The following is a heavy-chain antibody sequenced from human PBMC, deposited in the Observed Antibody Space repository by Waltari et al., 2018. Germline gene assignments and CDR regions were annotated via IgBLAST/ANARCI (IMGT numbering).Heavy chain of an antibody. J-gene: IGHJ4*02. CDR3: AKGRLTTAAAGKDY. D-gene: IGHD6-13*01. V-gene: IGHV3-23*01. CDR1: GFTFSSYA. Sequence: EVQLLESGGGLVQPGGSLRLSCAASGFTFSSYAMTWVRQAPGKGMEWVSAIRGSGGSTYYADSVKGRFTISRDNSKNTLYLQMNSLRAEDTAVYYCAKGRLTTAAAGKDYWGQGTLVTVSS. CDR2: IRGSGGST.